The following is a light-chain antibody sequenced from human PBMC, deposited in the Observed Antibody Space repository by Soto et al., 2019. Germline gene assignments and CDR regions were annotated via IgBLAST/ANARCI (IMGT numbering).Light chain of an antibody. CDR3: QQYNSYPWT. J-gene: IGKJ1*01. CDR1: QSISSW. CDR2: DAS. Sequence: DIQMTQSPSTLSASVGDRVTITCRASQSISSWLAWYQQKPGKAPKLLIYDASSLESGVPSRFSGSGSETEFTLTISSMPPDDFATYYCQQYNSYPWTFGQGTKVEIK. V-gene: IGKV1-5*01.